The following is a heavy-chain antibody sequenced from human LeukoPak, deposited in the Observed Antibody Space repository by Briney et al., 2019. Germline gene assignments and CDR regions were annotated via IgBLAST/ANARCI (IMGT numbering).Heavy chain of an antibody. Sequence: PSETLSLTCTVSGGSISSSSYYWGWIRQPPGKGLEWIGSIYYSGSTYYNPSLKSRVTISVDTSKNQSSLKLSSVTAADTAVYYCARHSARDSGSYYYFDYWGQGTLVTVSS. D-gene: IGHD1-26*01. CDR1: GGSISSSSYY. CDR3: ARHSARDSGSYYYFDY. V-gene: IGHV4-39*01. CDR2: IYYSGST. J-gene: IGHJ4*02.